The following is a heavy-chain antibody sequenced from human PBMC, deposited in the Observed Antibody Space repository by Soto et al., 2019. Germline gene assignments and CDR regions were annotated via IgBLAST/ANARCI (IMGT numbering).Heavy chain of an antibody. CDR2: IYYSGST. Sequence: SETLSLTCTVSGGSIGSGGYYWSWVRQRPGKGLEWIGYIYYSGSTYYNPSLKSRLTISIDTSKSQFSLNLSSVTAADTAVYYCARDSCPDYYAMDVWGHGTSVTVSS. CDR1: GGSIGSGGYY. J-gene: IGHJ6*02. D-gene: IGHD2-2*01. CDR3: ARDSCPDYYAMDV. V-gene: IGHV4-31*03.